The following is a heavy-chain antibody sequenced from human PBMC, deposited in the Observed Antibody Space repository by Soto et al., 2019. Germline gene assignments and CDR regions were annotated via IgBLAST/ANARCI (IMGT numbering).Heavy chain of an antibody. J-gene: IGHJ1*01. CDR3: SRGDYGGYASYFQH. Sequence: QVQLQESGPGLVKPSGTLSLICGVSAGSISSDNWWSWVRQPPGKGLEWIGEIHHSGTTNYNPSLKSRGTISVDKSENQFSLNRNSVTAADTAVYFCSRGDYGGYASYFQHWGQGTLVTVSS. CDR1: AGSISSDNW. CDR2: IHHSGTT. D-gene: IGHD4-17*01. V-gene: IGHV4-4*02.